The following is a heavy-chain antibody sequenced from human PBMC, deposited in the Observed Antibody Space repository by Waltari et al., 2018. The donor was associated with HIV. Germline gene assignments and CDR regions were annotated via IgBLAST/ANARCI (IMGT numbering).Heavy chain of an antibody. CDR3: ARAGFSAGDSWFDP. D-gene: IGHD3-10*01. J-gene: IGHJ5*02. CDR2: IKPNSGGT. CDR1: GYTFTGYY. V-gene: IGHV1-2*02. Sequence: QVQLVQSGAEVKKPGASVKVSCKASGYTFTGYYMHWVRQAPGQGLEWRGWIKPNSGGTNYAQKFQGRVTMTRDPAISTAYMELSRLRSDDTAVYYCARAGFSAGDSWFDPWGQGTLVTVSS.